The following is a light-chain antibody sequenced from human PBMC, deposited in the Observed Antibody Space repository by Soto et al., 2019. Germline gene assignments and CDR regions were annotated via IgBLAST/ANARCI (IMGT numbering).Light chain of an antibody. J-gene: IGKJ3*01. CDR1: QSVTSNY. CDR3: QQYGASPFT. CDR2: GAS. Sequence: EIVLTQSPGTLSLSPGERATLSCRASQSVTSNYLDWYQQKPGQAPRLLIFGASSRDTGIPDRLSGSGSGTDFALTIGRMEPEDFAVYYCQQYGASPFTFGPGTKVDIK. V-gene: IGKV3-20*01.